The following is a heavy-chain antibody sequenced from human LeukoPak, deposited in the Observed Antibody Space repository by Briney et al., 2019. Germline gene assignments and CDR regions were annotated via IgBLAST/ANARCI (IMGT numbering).Heavy chain of an antibody. V-gene: IGHV3-23*01. D-gene: IGHD1-26*01. CDR1: GFSFGVYA. CDR2: ISGGGGST. Sequence: GGSLRLSCTTSGFSFGVYAMSWVRQAPGKGLEWVSAISGGGGSTYYADSVKGRFTISGDNSKNTLYLQMNSLRVEDTAVYYCAKDNIALGAPNCFDYWGQGTLVTVSS. CDR3: AKDNIALGAPNCFDY. J-gene: IGHJ4*02.